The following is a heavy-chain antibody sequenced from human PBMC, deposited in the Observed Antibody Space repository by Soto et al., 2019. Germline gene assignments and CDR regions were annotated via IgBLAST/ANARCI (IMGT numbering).Heavy chain of an antibody. CDR1: GFTFSNAW. CDR2: IKSKTDGGTT. V-gene: IGHV3-15*01. D-gene: IGHD2-8*01. J-gene: IGHJ6*02. CDR3: DAVGLSDGGTDV. Sequence: KPGGSLRLSCAASGFTFSNAWMSWVRQAPGKGLEWVGRIKSKTDGGTTDYAAPVKGRFTISRDDSKNTLYLQMNSLKTEDTAVYYCDAVGLSDGGTDVWGQGTTVTVSS.